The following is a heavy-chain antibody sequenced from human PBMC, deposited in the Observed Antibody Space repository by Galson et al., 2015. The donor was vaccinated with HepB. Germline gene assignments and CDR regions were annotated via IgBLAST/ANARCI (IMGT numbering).Heavy chain of an antibody. D-gene: IGHD6-19*01. CDR2: IKSKTDGGTT. V-gene: IGHV3-15*01. CDR1: GFTFSNAW. CDR3: TTDPPWGIAVADSDY. J-gene: IGHJ4*02. Sequence: SLRLSCAASGFTFSNAWMSWVRQAPGKGLEWVGRIKSKTDGGTTDYAAPVKGRFTISRDDSKNTLYLQMNSLKTEDTAVYYCTTDPPWGIAVADSDYWGQGTLVTVSS.